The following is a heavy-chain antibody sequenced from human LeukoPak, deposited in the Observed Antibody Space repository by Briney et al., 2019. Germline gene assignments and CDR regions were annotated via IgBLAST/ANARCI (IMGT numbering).Heavy chain of an antibody. CDR2: ISAYNGNT. Sequence: ASVKVSCKASGYTFTSYGIRWVRQAPGQGLEWMGWISAYNGNTNYAQKLQGRVTMTTDTSTSTAYMELRSLRSDDTAVYYCARDHEYYDFWSGYYGAFNPWGQGTLVTVSS. CDR1: GYTFTSYG. J-gene: IGHJ5*02. D-gene: IGHD3-3*01. V-gene: IGHV1-18*01. CDR3: ARDHEYYDFWSGYYGAFNP.